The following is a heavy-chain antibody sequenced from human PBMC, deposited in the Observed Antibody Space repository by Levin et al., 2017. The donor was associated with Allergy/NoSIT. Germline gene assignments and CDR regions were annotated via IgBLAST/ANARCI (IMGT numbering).Heavy chain of an antibody. Sequence: AASVKVSCKASGGTFSSYAISWVRQAPGQGLEWMGGIIPIFGTANYAQKFQGRVTITADKSTSTAYMELSSLRSEDTAVYYCARKRAMVVAAPGAFDIWGQGTMVTVSS. CDR1: GGTFSSYA. CDR3: ARKRAMVVAAPGAFDI. J-gene: IGHJ3*02. CDR2: IIPIFGTA. D-gene: IGHD2-15*01. V-gene: IGHV1-69*06.